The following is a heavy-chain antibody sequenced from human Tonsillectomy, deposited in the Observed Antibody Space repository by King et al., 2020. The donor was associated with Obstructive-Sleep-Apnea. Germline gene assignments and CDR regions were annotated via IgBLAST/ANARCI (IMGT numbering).Heavy chain of an antibody. V-gene: IGHV4-34*01. CDR2: INHSGST. D-gene: IGHD3-22*01. CDR3: ARGRYYYDSSGYYNWFDP. J-gene: IGHJ5*02. Sequence: HVQLQQWGAGLLKPSETLSLTCAVYGGSFSGYYWSWIRQPPGKGLEWIGEINHSGSTNYNPSLKSRVTISVDTSKKQFSLKLSSVTAADTALYYCARGRYYYDSSGYYNWFDPWGQGTLVTVSS. CDR1: GGSFSGYY.